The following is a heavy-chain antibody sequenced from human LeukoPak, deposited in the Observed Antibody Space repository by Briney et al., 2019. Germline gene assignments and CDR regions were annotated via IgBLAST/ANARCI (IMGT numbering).Heavy chain of an antibody. CDR3: TSPLWFGESNWFDP. D-gene: IGHD3-10*01. CDR2: IRSKANSYAT. V-gene: IGHV3-73*01. J-gene: IGHJ5*02. Sequence: PGGSLRLSCAASGFTFSGSAMHWVRQASGKGLEWVGRIRSKANSYATAYAASVKGRFTISRDDSKNTAYLQMNSLKTEDTAVYYCTSPLWFGESNWFDPWGQGTLVTVSS. CDR1: GFTFSGSA.